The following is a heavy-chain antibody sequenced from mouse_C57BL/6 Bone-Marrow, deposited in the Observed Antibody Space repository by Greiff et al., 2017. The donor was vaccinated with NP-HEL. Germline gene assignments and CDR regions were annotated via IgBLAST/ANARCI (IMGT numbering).Heavy chain of an antibody. D-gene: IGHD1-1*01. J-gene: IGHJ4*01. CDR1: GYTFTDYY. CDR2: INPYNGGT. Sequence: EVQLQQSGPVLVKPGASVKMSCKASGYTFTDYYMNWVKQSHGKSLEWIGVINPYNGGTSYNQKFKGKATLTVDKSSSTAYMELNSLTSEDSAVYYCARSYYYYAMDYWGKGTSVTVSS. V-gene: IGHV1-19*01. CDR3: ARSYYYYAMDY.